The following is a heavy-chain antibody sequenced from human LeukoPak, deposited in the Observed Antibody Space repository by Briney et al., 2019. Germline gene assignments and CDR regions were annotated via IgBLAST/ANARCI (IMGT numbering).Heavy chain of an antibody. J-gene: IGHJ4*02. V-gene: IGHV3-30*02. CDR3: AKGRYYDTSGYPIDH. CDR2: VRYDGNIK. D-gene: IGHD3-22*01. CDR1: GFTFSSYD. Sequence: GGSLRLSCAASGFTFSSYDMHWVRQAPGKGLERVAFVRYDGNIKYFADSVKGRFTISRDTSKNTLYLQMNSLRPEDTAVYFCAKGRYYDTSGYPIDHWGQGTLVTVSS.